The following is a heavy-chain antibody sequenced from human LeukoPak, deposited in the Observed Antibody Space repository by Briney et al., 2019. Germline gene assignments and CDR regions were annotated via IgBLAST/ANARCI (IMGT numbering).Heavy chain of an antibody. Sequence: XGSLRLSCAASGFTFSSYAMSWVRQAPGKGLEWVSAISGSGGSTYYADSVKGRFTISRDNSKNTLYLQMNSLRAEDTAVYYCAKDGGNGGYYYDSSGFAVYYYGMDVWGQGTTVTVSS. D-gene: IGHD3-22*01. CDR3: AKDGGNGGYYYDSSGFAVYYYGMDV. J-gene: IGHJ6*02. CDR2: ISGSGGST. V-gene: IGHV3-23*01. CDR1: GFTFSSYA.